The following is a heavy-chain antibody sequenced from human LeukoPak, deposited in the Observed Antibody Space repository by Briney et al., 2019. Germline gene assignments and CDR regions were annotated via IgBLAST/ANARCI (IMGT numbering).Heavy chain of an antibody. V-gene: IGHV3-53*01. J-gene: IGHJ4*02. D-gene: IGHD7-27*01. CDR3: ARAPNWGFDH. Sequence: GGSLRLSCAASGFSVSSIYMNWVRQAPGKGLEWVSVIYSDGTTYYADSVKGRFTISRDDSKNTLYLHMNSLRAEDTAVYYCARAPNWGFDHWGQGTLVTVSS. CDR2: IYSDGTT. CDR1: GFSVSSIY.